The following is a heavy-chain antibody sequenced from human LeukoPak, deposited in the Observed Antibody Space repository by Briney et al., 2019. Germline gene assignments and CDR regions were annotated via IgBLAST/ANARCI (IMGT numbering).Heavy chain of an antibody. V-gene: IGHV4-59*01. D-gene: IGHD1-14*01. Sequence: SETLSLTCTVSGGSISSYYWSWIRHPPGKGLEWIGYIYYSGSTNYNPSLKSRVTISVDTSKNQFSLKLSSVTAADTAVYYCARAEPNWFDPWGQGTLVTVSS. CDR1: GGSISSYY. CDR3: ARAEPNWFDP. J-gene: IGHJ5*02. CDR2: IYYSGST.